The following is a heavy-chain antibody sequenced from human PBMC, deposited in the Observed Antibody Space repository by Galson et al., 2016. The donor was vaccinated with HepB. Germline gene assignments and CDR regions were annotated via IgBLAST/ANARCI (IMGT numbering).Heavy chain of an antibody. J-gene: IGHJ4*02. Sequence: TLSLTCSVSGGSVSSGTFYWSWIRQPAGKGLEWIGRIYSSGNSNYNPSLQSRVTMSVDTSKNQFSLKLSSVTAADTAVYYCAGEGRSSWYFFSNWGRGTLVTVSS. CDR3: AGEGRSSWYFFSN. D-gene: IGHD6-13*01. CDR2: IYSSGNS. V-gene: IGHV4-61*02. CDR1: GGSVSSGTFY.